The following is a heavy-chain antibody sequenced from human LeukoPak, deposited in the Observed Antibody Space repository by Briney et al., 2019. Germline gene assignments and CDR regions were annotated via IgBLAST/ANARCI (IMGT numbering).Heavy chain of an antibody. J-gene: IGHJ1*01. CDR1: GGSISSSSYY. CDR2: IYYSGST. CDR3: ASTGVDTTMVTPEYFQH. Sequence: SETLSLTCTVSGGSISSSSYYWGWIRQPPGKGLEWIGTIYYSGSTYYNPSLKSRVTISVDTSKKQFSLKLSPVTAADTAVYYCASTGVDTTMVTPEYFQHWGQGTLVTVSS. V-gene: IGHV4-39*01. D-gene: IGHD5-18*01.